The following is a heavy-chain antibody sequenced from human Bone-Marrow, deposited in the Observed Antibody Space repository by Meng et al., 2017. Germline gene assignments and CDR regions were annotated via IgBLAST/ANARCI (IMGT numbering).Heavy chain of an antibody. D-gene: IGHD4-17*01. CDR2: VIPIFDKA. CDR1: GGTFNTYT. CDR3: ARDFRDGDYVGVWFDP. Sequence: QVEVVQSGAEVKNPGSSVKVSYKASGGTFNTYTISWVRQAPGQGLEWMGGVIPIFDKANYAQKFQGRVTITADESTSTVYMELSSLRSEDTAVYYCARDFRDGDYVGVWFDPWGQGTLVTVSS. V-gene: IGHV1-69*01. J-gene: IGHJ5*02.